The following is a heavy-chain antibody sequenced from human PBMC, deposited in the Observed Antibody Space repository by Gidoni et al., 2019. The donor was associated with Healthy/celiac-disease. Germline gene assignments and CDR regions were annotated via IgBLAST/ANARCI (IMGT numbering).Heavy chain of an antibody. CDR2: INSDGSST. CDR3: ARDGYYGSGEYGMDV. Sequence: EVQLVESGGGVVQPGGYLRPSCAASGCTFSSYWMHWVRQAPGKGLVWVSRINSDGSSTSYADSVKGRFTISRDNAKNTLYLQMNSLRAEDTAVYYCARDGYYGSGEYGMDVWGQGTTVTVSS. J-gene: IGHJ6*02. CDR1: GCTFSSYW. V-gene: IGHV3-74*01. D-gene: IGHD3-10*01.